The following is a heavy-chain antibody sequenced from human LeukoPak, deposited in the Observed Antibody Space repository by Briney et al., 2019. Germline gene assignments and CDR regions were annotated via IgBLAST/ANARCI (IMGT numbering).Heavy chain of an antibody. Sequence: GGSLRLSCAASGFTFSSYAMSWVRQAPGKGLEWVSAISGSGGNTYFADSVKGRFTISRDNSKNTLYLQMNSLRAEDTAVYYCAKDMITMVRGAADYWGQGTLVTVSS. CDR1: GFTFSSYA. D-gene: IGHD3-10*01. V-gene: IGHV3-23*01. CDR3: AKDMITMVRGAADY. J-gene: IGHJ4*02. CDR2: ISGSGGNT.